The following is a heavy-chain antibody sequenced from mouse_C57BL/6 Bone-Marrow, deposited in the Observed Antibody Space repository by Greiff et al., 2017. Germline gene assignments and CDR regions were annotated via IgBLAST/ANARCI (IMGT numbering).Heavy chain of an antibody. Sequence: VQLQESGAELVKPGASVTISCKASGYAFSSYWMNWVKQRPGKGLEWIGQIYPGGGDTNYNGKFKGKATLTADKYSSSAYMQLSSLTSEDTAVYFCARGEERRRPAWFAYWGQGTMVTVSA. CDR2: IYPGGGDT. CDR3: ARGEERRRPAWFAY. J-gene: IGHJ3*01. V-gene: IGHV1-80*01. CDR1: GYAFSSYW.